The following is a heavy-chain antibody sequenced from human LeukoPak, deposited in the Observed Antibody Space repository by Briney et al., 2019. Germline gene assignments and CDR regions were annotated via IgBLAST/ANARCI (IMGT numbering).Heavy chain of an antibody. CDR3: ARGGYDWGLDY. J-gene: IGHJ4*02. D-gene: IGHD3-16*01. Sequence: GGSLRLSCVASGFNFSDYGIYWVRQAPGNGLEWLTFIRYDGNSRLYADSVRDRFTISIDASRNTVYLQMSSLGPEVAGLYYWARGGYDWGLDYWGQGALVTVPS. CDR1: GFNFSDYG. CDR2: IRYDGNSR. V-gene: IGHV3-30*02.